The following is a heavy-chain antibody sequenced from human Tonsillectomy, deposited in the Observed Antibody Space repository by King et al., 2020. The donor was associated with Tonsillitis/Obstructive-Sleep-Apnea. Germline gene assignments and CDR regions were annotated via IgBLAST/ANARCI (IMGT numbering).Heavy chain of an antibody. Sequence: VQLVQSGAEVKKPGSSVKVSCKASGGTFSSYAISWVRQAPGQGLEWMGGIIPIFGTANSAHKFQVRVTITADESTSTAYMELSSLRSEDTAVYYCAAICSGGSCYSNYWGQGTLVTVSS. CDR1: GGTFSSYA. J-gene: IGHJ4*02. CDR3: AAICSGGSCYSNY. D-gene: IGHD2-15*01. V-gene: IGHV1-69*12. CDR2: IIPIFGTA.